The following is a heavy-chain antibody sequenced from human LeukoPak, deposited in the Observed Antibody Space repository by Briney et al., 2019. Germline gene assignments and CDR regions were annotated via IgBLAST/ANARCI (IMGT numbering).Heavy chain of an antibody. CDR3: ARADYYYYGMDV. J-gene: IGHJ6*02. CDR2: IYYSGST. CDR1: GGSISSYY. V-gene: IGHV4-59*01. Sequence: SETLSLTCTVSGGSISSYYWSWIRQPPGKGLELIGYIYYSGSTNYNPSLKSRVTISVDTSKHQFSLKLSSVTAADTAVYYCARADYYYYGMDVWGQGTTVTVSS.